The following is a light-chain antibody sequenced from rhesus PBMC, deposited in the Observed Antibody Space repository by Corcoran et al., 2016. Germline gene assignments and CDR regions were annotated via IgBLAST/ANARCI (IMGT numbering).Light chain of an antibody. CDR2: GAS. CDR3: QKYSNWPFT. J-gene: IGKJ3*01. Sequence: EIVMTQSPATLSLSPGERATLSCRASQSVSSSLAWYQQKPGQAPRLPISGASSRATGIPDRFSGRGSGTEFTLTISSMEPKDFAVYYCQKYSNWPFTFGPGTKLDIK. V-gene: IGKV3-42*03. CDR1: QSVSSS.